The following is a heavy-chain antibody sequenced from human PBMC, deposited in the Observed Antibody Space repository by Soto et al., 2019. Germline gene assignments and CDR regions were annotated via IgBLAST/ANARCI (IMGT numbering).Heavy chain of an antibody. Sequence: QVTLKESGPVLVKPTETLTLTCTVSGFSLSNARMGVSWIRQPPGKALEWLAHIFSNDEKSYRTSLKSRLTISKDTSKRQVVLTMSNMDPVDTATYYCARSPGXSAVXWFDPWGQGTLVTVSS. D-gene: IGHD6-6*01. CDR3: ARSPGXSAVXWFDP. CDR2: IFSNDEK. J-gene: IGHJ5*02. CDR1: GFSLSNARMG. V-gene: IGHV2-26*01.